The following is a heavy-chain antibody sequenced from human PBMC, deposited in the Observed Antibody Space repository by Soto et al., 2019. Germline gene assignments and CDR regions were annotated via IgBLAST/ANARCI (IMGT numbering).Heavy chain of an antibody. CDR1: GGSFSGYY. J-gene: IGHJ6*02. Sequence: QVQLQQWGAGLLKPSETLSLTCAVYGGSFSGYYWSWIRQPPGKGLEWIGEINHSGSTNYNPSLKSRVTISVDTSKNQFSLKLSSVTAADTAVYYFARHYYSTYYYYGMDVWGQGTTVTVSS. CDR2: INHSGST. D-gene: IGHD3-10*01. CDR3: ARHYYSTYYYYGMDV. V-gene: IGHV4-34*01.